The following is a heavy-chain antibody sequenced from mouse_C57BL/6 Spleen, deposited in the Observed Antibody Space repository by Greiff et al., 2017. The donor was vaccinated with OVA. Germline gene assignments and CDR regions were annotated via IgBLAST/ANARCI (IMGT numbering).Heavy chain of an antibody. CDR3: ARGITTVVATPDY. D-gene: IGHD1-1*01. Sequence: QVQLQQPGAELVKPGASVKLSCKASGYTFTSYWMHWVKQRPGRGLEWIGRIDPNSGGTKYNAKFKSKATLTVDKPSRTAYMQLSSLTSEDSAVYYCARGITTVVATPDYWGQGTTLTVSS. CDR1: GYTFTSYW. CDR2: IDPNSGGT. V-gene: IGHV1-72*01. J-gene: IGHJ2*01.